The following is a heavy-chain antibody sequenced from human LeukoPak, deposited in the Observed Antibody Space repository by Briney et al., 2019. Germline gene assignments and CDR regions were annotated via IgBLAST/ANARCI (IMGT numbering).Heavy chain of an antibody. CDR2: IYHSGST. V-gene: IGHV4-38-2*01. CDR3: ARLAVLLWFGEESKSNWLDP. J-gene: IGHJ5*02. Sequence: SETLSLTCAVSGYSISSGYYWGWIRQPPGKGLEWIGSIYHSGSTYYNPSLKSRVTISVDTSKNQFSLKLSSVTAADTAVYYCARLAVLLWFGEESKSNWLDPWGQGTLVTVSS. CDR1: GYSISSGYY. D-gene: IGHD3-10*01.